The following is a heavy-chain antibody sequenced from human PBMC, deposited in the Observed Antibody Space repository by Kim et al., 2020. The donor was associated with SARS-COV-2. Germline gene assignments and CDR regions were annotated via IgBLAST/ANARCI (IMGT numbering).Heavy chain of an antibody. V-gene: IGHV1-8*01. CDR3: ARVGSSWSTPYTNWFDP. CDR2: MNPNSGNT. Sequence: ASVKVSCKASGYTFTRYDINWVRQATGQGLEWMGWMNPNSGNTGYAQKFQGRVTMTRNTSISTAYMELSSLRSEDTAVYYCARVGSSWSTPYTNWFDPWGQGTLVTVSS. CDR1: GYTFTRYD. J-gene: IGHJ5*02. D-gene: IGHD6-13*01.